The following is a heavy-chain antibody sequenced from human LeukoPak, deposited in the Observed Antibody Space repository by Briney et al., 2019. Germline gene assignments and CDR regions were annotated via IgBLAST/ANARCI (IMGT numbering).Heavy chain of an antibody. Sequence: GASVKASCKASGYTFTSYGISWVRQAPGQGLEWMGWISAYNGNTNYAQKLQGRVTMTTDTSTSTAYMELRSLRSDDTAVYYCARAGDYDFWSGPPRVYYYGMDVWGQGTTVTVSS. D-gene: IGHD3-3*01. CDR3: ARAGDYDFWSGPPRVYYYGMDV. J-gene: IGHJ6*02. V-gene: IGHV1-18*01. CDR2: ISAYNGNT. CDR1: GYTFTSYG.